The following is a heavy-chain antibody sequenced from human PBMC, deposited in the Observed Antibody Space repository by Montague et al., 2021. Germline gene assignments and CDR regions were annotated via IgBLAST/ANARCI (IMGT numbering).Heavy chain of an antibody. CDR1: GDSVRCGSYH. CDR3: AAYYYGGGGRGS. D-gene: IGHD3-22*01. V-gene: IGHV4-61*01. J-gene: IGHJ5*02. Sequence: SETLSLTCSVSGDSVRCGSYHWGWIRQSPGKGLEWIGYICDGGSATYKTSLRSRVIMSLDTSSNQFSLNMRSATAADTAVYYCAAYYYGGGGRGSWGQGTLVTVSS. CDR2: ICDGGSA.